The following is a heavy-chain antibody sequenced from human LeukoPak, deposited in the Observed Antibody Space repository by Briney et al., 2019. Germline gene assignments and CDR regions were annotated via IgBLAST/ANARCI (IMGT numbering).Heavy chain of an antibody. CDR1: GFTVSSNE. J-gene: IGHJ4*02. V-gene: IGHV3-38-3*01. D-gene: IGHD3-9*01. Sequence: GGSLRLSCAASGFTVSSNEMSWVRQAPGKGLEWVSSISGGSTYYADSRKGRFTISRDNSKNTLYLQMNSLRAEDTAVYYCAEDQYYDILTGYYGVLDYWGQGTLVTVSS. CDR2: ISGGST. CDR3: AEDQYYDILTGYYGVLDY.